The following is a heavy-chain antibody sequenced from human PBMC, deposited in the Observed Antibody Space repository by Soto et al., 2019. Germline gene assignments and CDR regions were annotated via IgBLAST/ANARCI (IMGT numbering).Heavy chain of an antibody. D-gene: IGHD5-12*01. J-gene: IGHJ4*02. Sequence: GGSLRLSCAASGFTFSSYAMNWVRQAPGKGLEWVSAISASGGSTYYADSVKGRFTISRDNSKNTLYMQMNSLRAEDTAVYYCAKEGGESGYDEFDYWGQGTLVTVSS. CDR1: GFTFSSYA. V-gene: IGHV3-23*01. CDR2: ISASGGST. CDR3: AKEGGESGYDEFDY.